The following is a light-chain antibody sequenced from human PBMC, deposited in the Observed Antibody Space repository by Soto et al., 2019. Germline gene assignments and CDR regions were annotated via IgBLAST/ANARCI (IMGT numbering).Light chain of an antibody. J-gene: IGKJ1*01. CDR2: GAS. CDR1: QGIGDT. CDR3: QQYGSSRT. Sequence: EVVLTQSPVTLSLSPGERATLSCRASQGIGDTLAWYQHKPGQTPRLLIYGASSRATDIPDRFSGSGSGTDFTLTISTLEPEDFALYYCQQYGSSRTFGQGTKVDI. V-gene: IGKV3-20*01.